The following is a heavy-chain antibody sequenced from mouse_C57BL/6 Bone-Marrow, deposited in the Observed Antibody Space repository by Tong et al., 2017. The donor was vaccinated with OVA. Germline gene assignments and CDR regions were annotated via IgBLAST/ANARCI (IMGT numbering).Heavy chain of an antibody. V-gene: IGHV1-80*01. D-gene: IGHD1-1*01. CDR3: ARRAVERGFDY. CDR1: GYAFSSYW. CDR2: IYPGDGDT. J-gene: IGHJ2*01. Sequence: VQLQESGPELVKPGDSVKISCKASGYAFSSYWMNWVKQRPGKGLEWIGQIYPGDGDTNYNGKFKGKATLTADKSSSTAYMELRSLTSEDTAVYYCARRAVERGFDYWGQGTTLTVSS.